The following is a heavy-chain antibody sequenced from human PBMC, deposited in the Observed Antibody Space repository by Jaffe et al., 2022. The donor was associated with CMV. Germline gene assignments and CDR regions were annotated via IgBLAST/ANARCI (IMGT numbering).Heavy chain of an antibody. J-gene: IGHJ4*02. CDR1: GFSYSDHW. Sequence: EVQLVESGGGLVQPGGSLRLSCAASGFSYSDHWMSWVRQAPGKGLEWVASINQDGSEKYYVDSVKGRFTISRDNAKNSLFLQMNSLRVEDTAVYHCVGGWVEPNYWGQGTLVTVSS. D-gene: IGHD2-15*01. CDR2: INQDGSEK. CDR3: VGGWVEPNY. V-gene: IGHV3-7*01.